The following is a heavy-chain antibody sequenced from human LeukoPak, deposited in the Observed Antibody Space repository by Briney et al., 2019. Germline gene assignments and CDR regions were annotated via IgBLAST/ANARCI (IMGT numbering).Heavy chain of an antibody. CDR1: GYTFTSYG. D-gene: IGHD2-2*02. CDR2: ISAYNGNT. CDR3: ARYCSSTSCYTGYYYYYMDV. J-gene: IGHJ6*03. Sequence: GASVTVSCTASGYTFTSYGISWVRQAPGQGLEWMGWISAYNGNTNYAQKLQGRVTMTTDTSTSTAYMELRSLRSDDTAVYYCARYCSSTSCYTGYYYYYMDVWGKGTTVTVSS. V-gene: IGHV1-18*01.